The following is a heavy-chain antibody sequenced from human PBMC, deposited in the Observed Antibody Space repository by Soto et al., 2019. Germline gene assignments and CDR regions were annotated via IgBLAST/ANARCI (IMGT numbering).Heavy chain of an antibody. J-gene: IGHJ4*02. CDR1: GFTFSSYA. CDR2: ISGSGGST. D-gene: IGHD3-16*01. V-gene: IGHV3-23*01. Sequence: GGSLRLSCAASGFTFSSYAMIWVRQAPGKGLEWVSAISGSGGSTYHADSVKGRFTISRDNSKNTLYLQMNSLRAEDTAVYYCAKARIYDYIDYWGQGTLVTVSS. CDR3: AKARIYDYIDY.